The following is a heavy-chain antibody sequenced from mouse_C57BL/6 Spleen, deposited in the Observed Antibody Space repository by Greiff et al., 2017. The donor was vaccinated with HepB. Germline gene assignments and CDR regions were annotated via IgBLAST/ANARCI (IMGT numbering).Heavy chain of an antibody. CDR3: ARFYGSPYYAMDY. V-gene: IGHV1-76*01. J-gene: IGHJ4*01. CDR1: GYTFTDYY. CDR2: IYPGSGNT. Sequence: VQLQQSGAELVRPGASVKLSCKASGYTFTDYYINWVKQRPGQGLEWIARIYPGSGNTYYNEKFKGKATLTAEKSSSTAYMQLSSLTSEDSAVYFCARFYGSPYYAMDYSGQGTSVTVSS. D-gene: IGHD1-1*01.